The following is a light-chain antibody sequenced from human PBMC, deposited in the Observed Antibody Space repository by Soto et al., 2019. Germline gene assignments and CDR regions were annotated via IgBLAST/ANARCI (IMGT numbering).Light chain of an antibody. CDR1: QSISDT. CDR3: QQYNNWPWT. J-gene: IGKJ1*01. CDR2: SAS. Sequence: EIVFTQSPATLSLSPGERATLSCRASQSISDTLAWYQQKPGQAPRLLIYSASRRATGFPARFSGSGSGTDFTLTISSLQSEDFAVYYCQQYNNWPWTFGQGTKVDIK. V-gene: IGKV3-15*01.